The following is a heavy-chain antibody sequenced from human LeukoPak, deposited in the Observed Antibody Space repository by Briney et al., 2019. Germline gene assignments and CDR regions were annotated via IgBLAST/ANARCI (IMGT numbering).Heavy chain of an antibody. CDR2: VYISGST. D-gene: IGHD1-1*01. Sequence: PSQTLSLTCTVSGGSISSGSYYWTWIRQPARKGLEWIGRVYISGSTNYNPSLKSRVTISVDTSKNHFSLKLTSVTAADTAVYYCARGLEWGDGFDIWGQGTMVTVSP. CDR3: ARGLEWGDGFDI. J-gene: IGHJ3*02. CDR1: GGSISSGSYY. V-gene: IGHV4-61*02.